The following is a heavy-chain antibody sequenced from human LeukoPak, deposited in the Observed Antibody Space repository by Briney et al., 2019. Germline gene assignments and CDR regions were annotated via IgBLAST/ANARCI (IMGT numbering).Heavy chain of an antibody. Sequence: GRSLRLSCAASGFTFSSYAMHWVRQAPGKGLEWVAVISYDGSNKYYADSVKGRFTISRDNSKNTLYLQMNSLRAEDTAVYYCAGTGPDYTYYYYYGMDVWGQGTTVTVSS. V-gene: IGHV3-30-3*01. J-gene: IGHJ6*02. D-gene: IGHD4-11*01. CDR1: GFTFSSYA. CDR3: AGTGPDYTYYYYYGMDV. CDR2: ISYDGSNK.